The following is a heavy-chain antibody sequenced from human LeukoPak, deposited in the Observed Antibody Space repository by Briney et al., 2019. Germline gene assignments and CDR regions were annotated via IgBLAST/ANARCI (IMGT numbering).Heavy chain of an antibody. V-gene: IGHV3-23*01. CDR2: ISGSGGST. Sequence: GGSLRLSCAASGFTFSSCAMSWVRQAPGKGLEWVSAISGSGGSTYYADSVKGRFTISRDNSKNTLYPQMNSLRAEDTAVYYCAKVVGATISLSGAGAFDYWGQGTLVTVSS. CDR3: AKVVGATISLSGAGAFDY. CDR1: GFTFSSCA. J-gene: IGHJ4*02. D-gene: IGHD1-26*01.